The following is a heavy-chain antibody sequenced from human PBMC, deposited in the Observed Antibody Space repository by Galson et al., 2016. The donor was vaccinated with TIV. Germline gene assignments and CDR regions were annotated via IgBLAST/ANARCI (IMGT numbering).Heavy chain of an antibody. D-gene: IGHD3-22*01. CDR3: TKVPSSGFSYYYGLDV. CDR1: GFTFSIFA. Sequence: SLRLSCAASGFTFSIFAMTWVRQAPGMGLEWVSAISGGGGSTYYADSVKSRFTISRDNSKNTLFLQMNSLRAEDTAVYYCTKVPSSGFSYYYGLDVWGQGTTVTVSS. J-gene: IGHJ6*02. CDR2: ISGGGGST. V-gene: IGHV3-23*01.